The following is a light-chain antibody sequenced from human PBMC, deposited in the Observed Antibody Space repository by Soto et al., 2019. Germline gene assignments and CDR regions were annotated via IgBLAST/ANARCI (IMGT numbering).Light chain of an antibody. Sequence: TKGPAVLSQSPGERATPSGRVSRRGSSYFSWCQQKPRQAPRLLIYGASTRATCIPARFSGSGSGTEFTLTISSRLSAEFAVYYYQQYYNWAPWTFGQGTKVDIK. CDR1: RRGSSY. V-gene: IGKV3-15*01. CDR3: QQYYNWAPWT. J-gene: IGKJ1*01. CDR2: GAS.